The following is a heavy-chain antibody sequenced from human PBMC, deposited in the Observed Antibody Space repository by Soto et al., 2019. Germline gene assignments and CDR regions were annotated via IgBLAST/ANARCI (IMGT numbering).Heavy chain of an antibody. CDR1: GYTFTGYY. D-gene: IGHD3-22*01. CDR3: ARDRIAYCYDSSGRSDAFDI. V-gene: IGHV1-2*04. J-gene: IGHJ3*02. CDR2: INPNSGGT. Sequence: GASVKVSCKASGYTFTGYYMHWVRQAPGQGLEWMGWINPNSGGTNYAQKFQGWVTMTRDTSISTAYMELSRLRSDDTAVYYCARDRIAYCYDSSGRSDAFDIWGQGTMVTVSS.